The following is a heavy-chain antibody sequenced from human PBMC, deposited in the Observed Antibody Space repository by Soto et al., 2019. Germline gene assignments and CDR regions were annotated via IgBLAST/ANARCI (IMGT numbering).Heavy chain of an antibody. CDR3: ARTAGANWFDP. CDR2: IYYSGST. V-gene: IGHV4-59*01. D-gene: IGHD1-26*01. J-gene: IGHJ5*02. CDR1: GGSISSYY. Sequence: SETLSLTCTVSGGSISSYYWSWIRQPPGKGLEWIGYIYYSGSTNYNPSLKSRVTISVDTSKNQFSLKLSSVTAADTAVYYCARTAGANWFDPWGQGTPVTVSS.